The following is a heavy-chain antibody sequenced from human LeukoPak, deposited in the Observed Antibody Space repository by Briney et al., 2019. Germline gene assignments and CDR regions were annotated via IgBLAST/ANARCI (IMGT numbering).Heavy chain of an antibody. V-gene: IGHV4-34*01. CDR2: INDSGRT. Sequence: SETLSLTCAVYGGSFSGYYWSWIRQPPGKGLEWIGEINDSGRTNYNPSLKSRVTISVDTPKNQFSLKMSSVTAADTAVYYCARDRYYYDSSGYSQLDYWGQGTLVTVSS. CDR3: ARDRYYYDSSGYSQLDY. CDR1: GGSFSGYY. J-gene: IGHJ4*02. D-gene: IGHD3-22*01.